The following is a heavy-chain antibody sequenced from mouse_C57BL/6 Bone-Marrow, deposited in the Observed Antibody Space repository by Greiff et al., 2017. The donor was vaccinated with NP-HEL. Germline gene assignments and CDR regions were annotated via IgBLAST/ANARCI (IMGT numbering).Heavy chain of an antibody. CDR2: LYPGSGST. Sequence: QVQLQQPGAELVKPGASVKMSCKASGYTFTSYWITWVKQRPGQGLEWIGDLYPGSGSTNYNEKFKSKATLTVDTSSSTAYMQLSSLTSEDSAVYYCARYGYYYGSSYVWYFDVWGTGTTVTVSS. D-gene: IGHD1-1*01. V-gene: IGHV1-55*01. CDR1: GYTFTSYW. J-gene: IGHJ1*03. CDR3: ARYGYYYGSSYVWYFDV.